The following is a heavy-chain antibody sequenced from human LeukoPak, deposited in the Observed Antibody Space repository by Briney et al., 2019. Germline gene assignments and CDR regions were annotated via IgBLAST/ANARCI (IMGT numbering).Heavy chain of an antibody. V-gene: IGHV3-43*02. CDR3: ARVDTVMAYYFDL. D-gene: IGHD5-18*01. CDR2: ISGGGGT. J-gene: IGHJ4*02. Sequence: GGSLRLSCAASGFTFDDYAMHWVRQAPGKGLEWISLISGGGGTYYADSVKGRFTISRHNSRNTLYLQMNSLRAEDTAVYYCARVDTVMAYYFDLWGQGTLVTVSS. CDR1: GFTFDDYA.